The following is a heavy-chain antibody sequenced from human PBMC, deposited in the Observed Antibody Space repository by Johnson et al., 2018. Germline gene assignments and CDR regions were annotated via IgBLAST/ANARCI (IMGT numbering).Heavy chain of an antibody. Sequence: VQLVESGGGVVQPGRSLRLSCAVSGFTFSSYVMHWVRQAPGKGLEWVAVISYDGSNKYYADSVKGRVTISRDNSKNTLYLEMNSLRVEDTAVYYCAKKVGLGIDCMDVWGKGTTVIVSS. CDR3: AKKVGLGIDCMDV. D-gene: IGHD7-27*01. V-gene: IGHV3-30*18. CDR1: GFTFSSYV. CDR2: ISYDGSNK. J-gene: IGHJ6*03.